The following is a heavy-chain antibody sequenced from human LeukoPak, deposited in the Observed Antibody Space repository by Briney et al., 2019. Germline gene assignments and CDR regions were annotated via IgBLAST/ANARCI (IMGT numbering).Heavy chain of an antibody. J-gene: IGHJ4*02. Sequence: TGGSLRLSCVASGFTFSSYAMSWVRQAPGKGLEWVSSASGSGGSTYYADSVKGRFTISRDNSKNTLYLQMNSLRAEDTAVYYCAKDRGRDYGDYSGFDYWGQGTLVTVSS. CDR1: GFTFSSYA. CDR2: ASGSGGST. CDR3: AKDRGRDYGDYSGFDY. V-gene: IGHV3-23*01. D-gene: IGHD4-17*01.